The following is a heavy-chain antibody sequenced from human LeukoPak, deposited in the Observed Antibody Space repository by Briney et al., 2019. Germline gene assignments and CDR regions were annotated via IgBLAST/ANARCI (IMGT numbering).Heavy chain of an antibody. Sequence: GGSLRLSCAASGFTFSNAWMSWVRQAPGKGLEWVANIKQDGSEKYYVDSVKGRFTISRDNAKNSLYLQMNSLRAEDTAVYYCARVLTTVTPNYYYYYGMDVWGQGTTVTVSS. CDR2: IKQDGSEK. CDR1: GFTFSNAW. V-gene: IGHV3-7*01. J-gene: IGHJ6*02. D-gene: IGHD4-11*01. CDR3: ARVLTTVTPNYYYYYGMDV.